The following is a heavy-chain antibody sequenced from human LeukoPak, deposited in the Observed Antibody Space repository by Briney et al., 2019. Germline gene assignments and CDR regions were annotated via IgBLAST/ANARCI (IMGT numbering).Heavy chain of an antibody. V-gene: IGHV1-3*04. CDR3: ARAGYYDFWGGSD. CDR2: INTGNGNT. J-gene: IGHJ4*02. D-gene: IGHD3-3*01. CDR1: GYTFTSYA. Sequence: GASVKVSCKASGYTFTSYAIHWVRQAPGQRLEWMGWINTGNGNTKYSQKFQGRVTFTRDTSASTAYMELSSLRSEDTAVYYCARAGYYDFWGGSDWGQGTLVTVSS.